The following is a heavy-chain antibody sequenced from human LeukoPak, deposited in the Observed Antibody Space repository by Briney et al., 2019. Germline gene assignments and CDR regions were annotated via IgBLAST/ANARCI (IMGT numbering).Heavy chain of an antibody. V-gene: IGHV5-51*01. CDR1: GYSFTSYW. D-gene: IGHD2-15*01. Sequence: GESLKISCKGSGYSFTSYWIGWVRQMPGKGLEWMGIIYPGDSDTRYSPSFQGQVTISADKSISTAYLQWGSLKASDTAMYYCARQPANCSGGSCYSDYWGQGTLVTVSS. J-gene: IGHJ4*02. CDR2: IYPGDSDT. CDR3: ARQPANCSGGSCYSDY.